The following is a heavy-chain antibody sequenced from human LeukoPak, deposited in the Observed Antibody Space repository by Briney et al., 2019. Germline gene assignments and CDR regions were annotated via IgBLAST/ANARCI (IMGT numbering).Heavy chain of an antibody. J-gene: IGHJ6*02. CDR1: GFTFSSYS. D-gene: IGHD2-15*01. Sequence: QPGGSLRLSCAASGFTFSSYSMNWVRQAPGKGLEWVSYISSSSTIYYADSVKGRFTISRDNSKNTLFLQMNSLRAEDTAVYYCAKNLYCGGGSCYPSALGMDVWGQGTTVTVSS. CDR3: AKNLYCGGGSCYPSALGMDV. CDR2: ISSSSTI. V-gene: IGHV3-48*01.